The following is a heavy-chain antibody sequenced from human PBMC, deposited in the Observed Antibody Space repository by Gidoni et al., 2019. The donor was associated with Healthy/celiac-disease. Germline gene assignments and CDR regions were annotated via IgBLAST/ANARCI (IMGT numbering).Heavy chain of an antibody. Sequence: NSGVRRAPGQGLEWMGGIIPIFGTANYAQKFQGRVTITADESTSTAYMELSSLGSEDTAVYYCARKVENDFWSGYYSYWGQGTLVTVSS. CDR2: IIPIFGTA. CDR3: ARKVENDFWSGYYSY. D-gene: IGHD3-3*01. V-gene: IGHV1-69*01. J-gene: IGHJ4*02.